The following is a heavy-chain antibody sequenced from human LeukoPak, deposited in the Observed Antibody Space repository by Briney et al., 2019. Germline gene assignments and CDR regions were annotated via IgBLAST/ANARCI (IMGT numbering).Heavy chain of an antibody. V-gene: IGHV4-38-2*02. CDR3: ASGVDTEYYYYYYMDV. Sequence: SETLSLTCTVSGYSISSGYYWGWIRQPPGKGLEWIGSIYHSGSTYYNPSLKSRVTISVDTSKNQFSLKLSSVTAADTAAYYCASGVDTEYYYYYYMDVWGKGTTVTVSS. D-gene: IGHD5-18*01. J-gene: IGHJ6*03. CDR2: IYHSGST. CDR1: GYSISSGYY.